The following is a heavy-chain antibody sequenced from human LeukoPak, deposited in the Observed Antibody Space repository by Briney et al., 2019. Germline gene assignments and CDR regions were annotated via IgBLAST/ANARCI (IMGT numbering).Heavy chain of an antibody. CDR3: ATRHTLRQNFDY. J-gene: IGHJ4*02. Sequence: SVKVSCKASGGTFSSYAIGWVRQAPGQGLEWMGRIIPILGIANYAQKFQGRVTITADKSTSTAYMELSSLRSEDTAVYYCATRHTLRQNFDYWGQGTLVTVSS. V-gene: IGHV1-69*04. D-gene: IGHD5-12*01. CDR1: GGTFSSYA. CDR2: IIPILGIA.